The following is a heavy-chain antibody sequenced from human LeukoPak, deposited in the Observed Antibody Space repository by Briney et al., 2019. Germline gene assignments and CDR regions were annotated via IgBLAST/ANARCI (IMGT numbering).Heavy chain of an antibody. CDR3: AELGITMIGGV. J-gene: IGHJ6*04. D-gene: IGHD3-10*02. CDR1: GFTFSSYE. CDR2: ISSSGGTI. V-gene: IGHV3-48*03. Sequence: GGSLRLSCAASGFTFSSYEMSWVRQAPGKGLEWVSYISSSGGTIYYADSVKGRFTISRDNAKNSLYLQMNSLRAEDTAVYYCAELGITMIGGVWGKGTTVTISS.